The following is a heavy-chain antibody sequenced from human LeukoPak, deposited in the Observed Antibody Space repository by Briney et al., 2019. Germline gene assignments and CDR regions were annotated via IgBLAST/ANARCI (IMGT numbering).Heavy chain of an antibody. V-gene: IGHV3-21*01. CDR3: VRIPNSAGFPNWFDP. CDR1: GFTFSTST. Sequence: GGSLRLSCAASGFTFSTSTMNWVRQAPGKGLEWVSSISSSSDYIYYADSVKGRFTISRDNAKNSLYLQMNSLRAEDTAVYYCVRIPNSAGFPNWFDPWGQGTLVTVSS. D-gene: IGHD6-19*01. CDR2: ISSSSDYI. J-gene: IGHJ5*02.